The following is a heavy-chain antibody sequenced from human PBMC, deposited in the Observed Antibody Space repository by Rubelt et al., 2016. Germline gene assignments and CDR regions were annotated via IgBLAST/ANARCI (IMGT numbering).Heavy chain of an antibody. CDR2: INHSGST. Sequence: QVQLQQWGAGLLKPSETLSLTCAVYGGSFSGYYWSWIRQPPGKGLEWIGEINHSGSTNYNPSLKSRVTISGDTSKNQFSRKLSSVTAADTAVYYCARVPLFDYWGQGTLVTVSS. CDR3: ARVPLFDY. D-gene: IGHD6-25*01. V-gene: IGHV4-34*01. CDR1: GGSFSGYY. J-gene: IGHJ4*02.